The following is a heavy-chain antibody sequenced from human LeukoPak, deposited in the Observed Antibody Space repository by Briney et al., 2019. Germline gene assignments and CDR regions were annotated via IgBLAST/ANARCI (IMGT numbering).Heavy chain of an antibody. CDR1: GYTFTSHY. V-gene: IGHV1-46*01. Sequence: ASVKVSCKASGYTFTSHYMHWVRQAPGQGLEWMGIINPSGGSTSYAQKFQGRVTMTRDTSTSTVYMELSSLRSEDTAVYYCARERRWPRHFDYWGQGTLVTVSS. CDR3: ARERRWPRHFDY. J-gene: IGHJ4*02. CDR2: INPSGGST. D-gene: IGHD2-15*01.